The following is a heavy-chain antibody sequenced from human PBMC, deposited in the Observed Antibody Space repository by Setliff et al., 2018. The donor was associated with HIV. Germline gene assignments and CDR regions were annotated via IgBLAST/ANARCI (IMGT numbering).Heavy chain of an antibody. Sequence: GESLKISCQGSGYSFTNYWINWVRQMPGKGLEWMGRIDPSDFYIKYSPSFQGHVTISADRSITTAYLQWSSLRASDTATYYCARQPRGYSYGDGVYLDYWGQGTLVTVS. J-gene: IGHJ4*02. V-gene: IGHV5-10-1*01. CDR1: GYSFTNYW. CDR3: ARQPRGYSYGDGVYLDY. CDR2: IDPSDFYI. D-gene: IGHD5-18*01.